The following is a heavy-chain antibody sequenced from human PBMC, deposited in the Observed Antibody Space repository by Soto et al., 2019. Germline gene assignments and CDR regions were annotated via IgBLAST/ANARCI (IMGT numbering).Heavy chain of an antibody. D-gene: IGHD3-22*01. CDR2: ILNDGSDQ. CDR3: ARDAHRPDKGLDM. V-gene: IGHV3-33*05. Sequence: QVQLVESGGGVVQPGRSLRLSCAASGFTFSNYGMHWVRQAPGKGLEWLAVILNDGSDQTYGDSVKGRVTISRDNSKNTLYLQINSLRVEDTAVYYCARDAHRPDKGLDMWGQGTMVTVSS. CDR1: GFTFSNYG. J-gene: IGHJ3*02.